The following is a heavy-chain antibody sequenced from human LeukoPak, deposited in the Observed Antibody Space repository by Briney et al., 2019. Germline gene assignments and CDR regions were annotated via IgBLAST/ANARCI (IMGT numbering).Heavy chain of an antibody. CDR3: ARGGRLRYFDWLLSPDAFDI. V-gene: IGHV1-2*06. CDR2: INPNSGGT. CDR1: GYTFTGYY. J-gene: IGHJ3*02. Sequence: GASVKVSCKASGYTFTGYYMHWVRQAPGQGLEWMGRINPNSGGTNYAQKFQGRVTMTRDTSISTAYMELSRLRSDDTAVYYCARGGRLRYFDWLLSPDAFDIWGQGTMVTVSS. D-gene: IGHD3-9*01.